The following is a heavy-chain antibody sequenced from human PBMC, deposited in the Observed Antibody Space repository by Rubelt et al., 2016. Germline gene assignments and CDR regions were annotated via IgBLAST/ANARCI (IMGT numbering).Heavy chain of an antibody. V-gene: IGHV3-23*01. CDR1: GFTFSNYA. J-gene: IGHJ5*02. CDR3: AKAPRGSSGWLNWFDP. Sequence: CAASGFTFSNYAMSWARQAPGKGLEWVSAISGSGGNTYYADSVKGRFTISRDNSKNTLYLQVNSLRAEDTAVYYCAKAPRGSSGWLNWFDPWGQGTQVTVSS. CDR2: ISGSGGNT. D-gene: IGHD6-19*01.